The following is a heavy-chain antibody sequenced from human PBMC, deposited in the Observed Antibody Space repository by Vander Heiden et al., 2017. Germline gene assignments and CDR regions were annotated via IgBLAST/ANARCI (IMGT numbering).Heavy chain of an antibody. CDR2: ISGNGAQT. CDR1: GFTFNTYA. CDR3: AKTSRYSSEGGPYSGAEDY. V-gene: IGHV3-23*01. Sequence: EVHLLESGGGLVQPGGSLRLSCAASGFTFNTYAMTWVRQAPGKGLEWVSAISGNGAQTYYADSVKGRFAISRDNSKNTLFLQMSGLRAEDTAVFYCAKTSRYSSEGGPYSGAEDYWGQGTLVTVSS. J-gene: IGHJ4*02. D-gene: IGHD3-22*01.